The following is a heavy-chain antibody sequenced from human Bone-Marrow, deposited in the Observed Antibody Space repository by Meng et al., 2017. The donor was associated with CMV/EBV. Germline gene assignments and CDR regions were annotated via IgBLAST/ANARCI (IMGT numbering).Heavy chain of an antibody. CDR1: GFILSSHW. CDR3: ARDTHGLPY. CDR2: ISTDGSSR. Sequence: LRSSCAASGFILSSHWLHWVRQGPGKGLVWVSRISTDGSSRSYADSVKGRFTISRDNAKNTLYLQMNSLRAEDTAMYFCARDTHGLPYWGQGALVTVSS. V-gene: IGHV3-74*01. J-gene: IGHJ4*02. D-gene: IGHD2-21*01.